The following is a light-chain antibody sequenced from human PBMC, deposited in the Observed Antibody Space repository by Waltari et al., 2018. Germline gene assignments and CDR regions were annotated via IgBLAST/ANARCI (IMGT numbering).Light chain of an antibody. CDR2: DSN. CDR1: SSNIGNNY. CDR3: GTWDSSLSEEV. V-gene: IGLV1-51*01. J-gene: IGLJ2*01. Sequence: QSVLTQPPSVSAAPGQKVTISCSGSSSNIGNNYVAWYQQLPRTAPKLLIYDSNKRPSGIPGRFSGSKSGTSATLGITGLQAGDEADYYCGTWDSSLSEEVFGGGTKLTVL.